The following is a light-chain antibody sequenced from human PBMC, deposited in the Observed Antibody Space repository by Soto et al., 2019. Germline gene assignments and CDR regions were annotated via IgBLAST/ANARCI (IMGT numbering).Light chain of an antibody. CDR3: DSYTSSTTFV. Sequence: QSVLTQPASVFGSPGQSITISCIGTSSDIGGYNYVSWYQQHPGKAPKLIIYGVSKRPSGVSDRFSGSKSGNTASLTISGLQAEDEADYYCDSYTSSTTFVFGSGTQLTV. CDR2: GVS. CDR1: SSDIGGYNY. J-gene: IGLJ7*01. V-gene: IGLV2-14*01.